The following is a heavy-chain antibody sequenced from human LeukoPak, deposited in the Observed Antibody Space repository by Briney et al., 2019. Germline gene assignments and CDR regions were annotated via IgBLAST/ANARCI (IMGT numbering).Heavy chain of an antibody. J-gene: IGHJ4*02. CDR1: GFTFSSHA. CDR3: ARDPGVVAFHYFDF. V-gene: IGHV3-23*01. Sequence: GGSLRLSCVASGFTFSSHAMAWVRQAPGKGLEWVSAIGGRGGSTYYAGSVKGRFTISRDNSKNTLYLQMNSLRAEDTALYYCARDPGVVAFHYFDFWGQGTLATVSS. CDR2: IGGRGGST. D-gene: IGHD3-3*01.